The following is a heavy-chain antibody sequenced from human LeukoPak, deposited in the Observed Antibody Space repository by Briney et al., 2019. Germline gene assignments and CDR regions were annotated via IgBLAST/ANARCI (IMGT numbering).Heavy chain of an antibody. Sequence: GGSLRLSCAASGFTFSSYSMNWVRQAPGKGLEWVSYISSSSSTIYYADSVKGRFTISRDSAKNSLYLQMNSLRAEDTAVYYCARETVYYYGSGTTYYFDYWGQGNLVTVSS. CDR1: GFTFSSYS. D-gene: IGHD3-10*01. J-gene: IGHJ4*02. CDR3: ARETVYYYGSGTTYYFDY. CDR2: ISSSSSTI. V-gene: IGHV3-48*04.